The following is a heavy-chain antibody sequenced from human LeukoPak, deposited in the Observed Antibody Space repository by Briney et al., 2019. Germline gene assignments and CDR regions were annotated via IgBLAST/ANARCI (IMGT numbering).Heavy chain of an antibody. J-gene: IGHJ4*02. V-gene: IGHV3-21*01. CDR2: ISSSSSYI. Sequence: GGSLRLSCAASGFTFSSYSMNWVRQAPGKGLEWVSSISSSSSYIYYADSVKGRFTISRDNAKNSLYLQMNSLRAEDTAVYYCARMKQQLVLEAFDYWGQGTLVTVSS. CDR3: ARMKQQLVLEAFDY. CDR1: GFTFSSYS. D-gene: IGHD6-13*01.